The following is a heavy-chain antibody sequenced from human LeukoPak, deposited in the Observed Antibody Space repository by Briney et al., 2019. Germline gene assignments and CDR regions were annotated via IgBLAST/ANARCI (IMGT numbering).Heavy chain of an antibody. J-gene: IGHJ4*02. D-gene: IGHD3-3*01. CDR1: GYSITSGYY. CDR2: IYHSGST. Sequence: SETLSLTCAVSGYSITSGYYWAWIRQPPGKGLEWLGSIYHSGSTFYNRPLKSRVTISLDPPKNQLSLNLGSVTAADTALYYCARIFGSSNYLDYWGQGILVTVS. V-gene: IGHV4-38-2*01. CDR3: ARIFGSSNYLDY.